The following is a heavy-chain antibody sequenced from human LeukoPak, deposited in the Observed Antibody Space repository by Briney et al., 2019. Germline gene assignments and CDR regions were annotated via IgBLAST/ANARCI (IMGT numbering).Heavy chain of an antibody. CDR2: INPNSGGT. CDR1: GYTLTGYY. J-gene: IGHJ4*02. CDR3: GRVTVHKMVRGVIMPPSY. V-gene: IGHV1-2*02. D-gene: IGHD3-10*01. Sequence: ASVKVSCKASGYTLTGYYMHWVRQAPGQGLEWMGWINPNSGGTNYAQKFQGRVTMTRDTSISTAYMELSRLGSDDTAVYYCGRVTVHKMVRGVIMPPSYWGQGTLVTVSS.